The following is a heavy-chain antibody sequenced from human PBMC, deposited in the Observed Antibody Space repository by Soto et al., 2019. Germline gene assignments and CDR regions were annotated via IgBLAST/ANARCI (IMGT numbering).Heavy chain of an antibody. Sequence: SETLSLTCIVSGGSISSDNYFWGWFRQSPGRGLEWIGSIYYTGDTYYNPSLKSRVTISVDTSKNQFSLKLRYVTAADTAVYYCARDGYNDVPFDYWGQGTLVTVSS. J-gene: IGHJ4*02. CDR3: ARDGYNDVPFDY. V-gene: IGHV4-39*02. D-gene: IGHD5-12*01. CDR2: IYYTGDT. CDR1: GGSISSDNYF.